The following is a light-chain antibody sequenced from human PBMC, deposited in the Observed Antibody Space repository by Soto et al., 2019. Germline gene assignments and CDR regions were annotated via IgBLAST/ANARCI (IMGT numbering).Light chain of an antibody. V-gene: IGKV1-33*01. J-gene: IGKJ4*01. CDR2: DAS. CDR3: QQFDNLPLT. Sequence: DIQMTQSPSSLSASVGDRVTITCQASQDISNYLNWYQQKPGQAPKILIYDASVLEAAVPSRFSGGGSGTHFTLTISSLQAEDVGTYYCQQFDNLPLTFGGGTKVEMK. CDR1: QDISNY.